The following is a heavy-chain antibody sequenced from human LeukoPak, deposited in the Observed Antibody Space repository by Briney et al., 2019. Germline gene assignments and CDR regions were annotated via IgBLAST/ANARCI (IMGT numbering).Heavy chain of an antibody. Sequence: PGGSLRLSCAASGFTFSSYWMSWVRQAPGKGLEWVANIKQDRSEKYYVDSVKGRFTISRDNTNNSLHLQINSPRAKATSASYGASLWFGELYYYYMVVWGKGTTVTVSS. V-gene: IGHV3-7*01. CDR3: ASLWFGELYYYYMVV. CDR2: IKQDRSEK. CDR1: GFTFSSYW. J-gene: IGHJ6*03. D-gene: IGHD3-10*01.